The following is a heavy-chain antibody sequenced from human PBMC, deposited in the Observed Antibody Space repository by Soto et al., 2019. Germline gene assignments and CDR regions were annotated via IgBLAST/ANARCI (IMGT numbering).Heavy chain of an antibody. Sequence: GGSLRLSCAASEFTFSIYAMHWVRQAPGKGLEWVAAISYEGSDRYADSVKGRFTISRDNSMNTLYLQMNSLRAEDTAVYYCARGLYSTSSGGAYFDYWGQGTLVTVSS. CDR1: EFTFSIYA. D-gene: IGHD6-6*01. CDR2: ISYEGSDR. CDR3: ARGLYSTSSGGAYFDY. V-gene: IGHV3-30-3*01. J-gene: IGHJ4*02.